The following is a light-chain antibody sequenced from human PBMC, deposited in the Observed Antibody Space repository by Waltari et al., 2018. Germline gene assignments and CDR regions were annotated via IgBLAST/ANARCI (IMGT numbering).Light chain of an antibody. V-gene: IGLV1-36*01. J-gene: IGLJ3*02. CDR3: AAWDDTLNGWL. CDR1: DSNIGSNG. CDR2: YDD. Sequence: QSVLTQPPSVSAAPRQRVTISCSGRDSNIGSNGVNWYQQLPGKAPKLVIYYDDLIPSGVSDRFSGSKSGTSASLAISGLQSEDEADYYCAAWDDTLNGWLFGGGTKLTVL.